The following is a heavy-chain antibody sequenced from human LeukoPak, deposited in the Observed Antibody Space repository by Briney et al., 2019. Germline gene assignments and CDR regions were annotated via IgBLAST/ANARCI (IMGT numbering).Heavy chain of an antibody. J-gene: IGHJ6*02. Sequence: ASVEVSCKASGYTFTSYSISWVRQAPGQGLEWMGWISADNGNTKYAQKLQGRVTVTTDTSTSTAYMELRSLRSDDTAVYYCAREVDCSTTSCNALGYYGMEVWGQGTTVTVSS. CDR1: GYTFTSYS. CDR2: ISADNGNT. D-gene: IGHD2-2*01. V-gene: IGHV1-18*01. CDR3: AREVDCSTTSCNALGYYGMEV.